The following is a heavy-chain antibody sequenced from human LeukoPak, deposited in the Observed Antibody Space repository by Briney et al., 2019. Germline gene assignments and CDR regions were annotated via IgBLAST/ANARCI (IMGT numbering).Heavy chain of an antibody. Sequence: ASVKVSCKASGGTFSSYAISWVRQAPGQGLEWMGRIIPILGIANYAQKFQGRVTITADKSTSTAYMELSSLRSEDTAVYYCASYRYSSSWYDYWGQGTLVTVSS. CDR1: GGTFSSYA. CDR2: IIPILGIA. D-gene: IGHD6-13*01. V-gene: IGHV1-69*04. CDR3: ASYRYSSSWYDY. J-gene: IGHJ4*02.